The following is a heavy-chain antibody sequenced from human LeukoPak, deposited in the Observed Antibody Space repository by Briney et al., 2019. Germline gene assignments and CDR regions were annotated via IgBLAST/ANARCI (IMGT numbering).Heavy chain of an antibody. CDR3: ARMLTLTVVKPLFDY. CDR2: IYHSGST. CDR1: GVSISSSSYY. D-gene: IGHD4-23*01. J-gene: IGHJ4*02. Sequence: SETLSLTCTVSGVSISSSSYYWGWIRQPPGKGLEWIGSIYHSGSTYYNPSLKSRVTISVDTSKNQFSLKLSSVTAADTAVYYCARMLTLTVVKPLFDYWGQGTLVTVSS. V-gene: IGHV4-39*07.